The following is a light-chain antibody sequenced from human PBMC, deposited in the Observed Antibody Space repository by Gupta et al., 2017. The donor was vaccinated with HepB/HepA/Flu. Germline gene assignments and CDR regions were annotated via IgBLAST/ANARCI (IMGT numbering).Light chain of an antibody. CDR1: SSNVGNNV. J-gene: IGLJ2*01. CDR2: RND. V-gene: IGLV1-44*01. Sequence: QSVLTQPPSASGTPGQKVAISCSGSSSNVGNNVVNWYQQVPGTSPKLLIYRNDQRPSGVPGRFSGSKSGTSASLAISGLQSEDEAVYYCATWDFALSGSVIGGGTSLTVL. CDR3: ATWDFALSGSV.